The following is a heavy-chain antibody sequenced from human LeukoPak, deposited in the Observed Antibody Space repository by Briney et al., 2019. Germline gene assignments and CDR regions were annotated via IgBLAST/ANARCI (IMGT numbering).Heavy chain of an antibody. CDR3: ARDGAAWSRDY. CDR2: IAYDGGNK. CDR1: GFTFSSYA. D-gene: IGHD4/OR15-4a*01. V-gene: IGHV3-30-3*01. J-gene: IGHJ4*02. Sequence: PGGSLRLSCAAPGFTFSSYAIHWVRQAPGKGLEWVAVIAYDGGNKYYADSVEGRFTISRDNSKNTLFLQMNSLRAEDTAVYYCARDGAAWSRDYWGQGTLVTVSS.